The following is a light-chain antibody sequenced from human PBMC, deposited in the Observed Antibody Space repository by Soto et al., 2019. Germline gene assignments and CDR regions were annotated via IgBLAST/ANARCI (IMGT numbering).Light chain of an antibody. CDR1: SSNIGSNY. CDR2: RNS. J-gene: IGLJ2*01. Sequence: QSVLTQPPSASGAPGQRVTICCSGSSSNIGSNYVYWYQQLPGTAPKLLIYRNSQRPSGVPDRFSGSKSGTSASLAISGLRSEDEADYYCAAWDDSLSGVVFGGGTKVTVL. CDR3: AAWDDSLSGVV. V-gene: IGLV1-47*01.